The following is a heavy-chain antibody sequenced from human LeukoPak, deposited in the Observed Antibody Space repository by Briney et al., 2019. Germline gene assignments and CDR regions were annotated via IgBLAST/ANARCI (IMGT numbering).Heavy chain of an antibody. V-gene: IGHV3-9*01. D-gene: IGHD2-15*01. CDR1: GFTFDDFG. Sequence: GRSLRLSCAASGFTFDDFGMCWVRQAPGKGLEWVSSISWNSGNTVYADSVKGRFTISRDNAKSSLYLQMNSLRPEDSALYYCVKPLQPKCGGIACYNGFFGSWGQGTLVTVSS. J-gene: IGHJ4*02. CDR3: VKPLQPKCGGIACYNGFFGS. CDR2: ISWNSGNT.